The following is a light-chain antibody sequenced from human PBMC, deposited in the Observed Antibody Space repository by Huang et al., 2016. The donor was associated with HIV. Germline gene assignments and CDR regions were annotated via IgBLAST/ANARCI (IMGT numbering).Light chain of an antibody. Sequence: DIQMTQSPSSLSASVGDRVTITCRASQGIKNDLNWYQQKAGKAPKLLIYAASSLQSGVPSRFSGSGFGTDFTLTISSLQPEDFATYYCQESHTAPWTSGQGTKVDIK. CDR1: QGIKND. V-gene: IGKV1-39*01. CDR3: QESHTAPWT. CDR2: AAS. J-gene: IGKJ1*01.